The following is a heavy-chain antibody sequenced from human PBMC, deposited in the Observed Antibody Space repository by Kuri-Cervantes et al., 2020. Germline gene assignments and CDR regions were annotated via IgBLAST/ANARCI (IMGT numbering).Heavy chain of an antibody. D-gene: IGHD5-24*01. Sequence: GESLKISCAASGFTFDDYAMHWVRQAPGKGLEWVSYISSSSSTIYYADSVKGRFTISRDNAKNSLYLQMNSLRAEDTAVYYCARDGYNPFDYWGQGTLVTVSS. V-gene: IGHV3-48*01. CDR3: ARDGYNPFDY. J-gene: IGHJ4*02. CDR2: ISSSSSTI. CDR1: GFTFDDYA.